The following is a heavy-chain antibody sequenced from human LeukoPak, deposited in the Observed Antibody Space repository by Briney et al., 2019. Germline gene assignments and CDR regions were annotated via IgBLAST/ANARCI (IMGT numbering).Heavy chain of an antibody. CDR2: LRFDGSNK. V-gene: IGHV3-30*02. CDR3: ARAGVVAATGHYYYYYMDV. CDR1: GFSFNNHG. Sequence: GGSLKLSCAASGFSFNNHGMHWVRQAPGKGLEWVAFLRFDGSNKYYADSVKGRFTISRDNSKNTLYLQMNSLRAEDTAVYYCARAGVVAATGHYYYYYMDVWGKGTTVTVSS. J-gene: IGHJ6*03. D-gene: IGHD2-15*01.